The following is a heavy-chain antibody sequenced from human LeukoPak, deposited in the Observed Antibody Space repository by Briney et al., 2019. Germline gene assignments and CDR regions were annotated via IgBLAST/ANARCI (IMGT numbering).Heavy chain of an antibody. V-gene: IGHV3-23*01. Sequence: GGSLRLSCAASGFTFSSYAMTWVRQAPGKGLEWVSAISGSGDYTYYADSVKGRFTISIDNSKNTLYLQMNSLRAEDTAVHYCAKVTVGSSGWYLGYWGQGTLVTVSS. J-gene: IGHJ4*02. D-gene: IGHD6-19*01. CDR1: GFTFSSYA. CDR3: AKVTVGSSGWYLGY. CDR2: ISGSGDYT.